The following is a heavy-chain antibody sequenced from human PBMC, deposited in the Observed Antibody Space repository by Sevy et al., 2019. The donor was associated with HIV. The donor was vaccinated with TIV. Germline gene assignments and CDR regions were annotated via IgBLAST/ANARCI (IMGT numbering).Heavy chain of an antibody. V-gene: IGHV1-3*04. Sequence: ASVKVSCKASGDPLNVYKIHWVRQAPGQGLEWMGWINTGTGDTRFSQNFQGRVTLTRDTSASKAYMELSSLRSEDTAIYYCARNEDTWGQGTMVTVSS. CDR2: INTGTGDT. J-gene: IGHJ3*02. CDR1: GDPLNVYK. CDR3: ARNEDT.